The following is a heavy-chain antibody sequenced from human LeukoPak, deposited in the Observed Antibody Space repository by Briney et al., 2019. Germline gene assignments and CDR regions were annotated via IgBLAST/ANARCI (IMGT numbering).Heavy chain of an antibody. CDR2: ISGSGGST. D-gene: IGHD6-19*01. J-gene: IGHJ4*02. CDR1: GFTFSSYA. V-gene: IGHV3-23*01. Sequence: PGGSLRLSCAASGFTFSSYAMSWVRQAPGKGLEWVSAISGSGGSTYYADSVKGRFTISRDNSKNTLYLQMNSLRAEGTAVYYCAKDPGYSSGWPVFDYWGQGTLVTVSS. CDR3: AKDPGYSSGWPVFDY.